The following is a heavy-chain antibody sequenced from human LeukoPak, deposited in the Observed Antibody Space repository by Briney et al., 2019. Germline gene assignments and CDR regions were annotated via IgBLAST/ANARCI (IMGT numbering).Heavy chain of an antibody. J-gene: IGHJ4*02. D-gene: IGHD6-19*01. Sequence: PGGSLRLSCAASGFTFSSYEMNWVRQAPGKGLEWVSYISSSGSTIYYADSVKGRFTISRDNAKNSLYLQMNSLRAEDMALYYCAKDKVGGLAGRVFLDYWGQGTLVTVSS. CDR1: GFTFSSYE. CDR3: AKDKVGGLAGRVFLDY. CDR2: ISSSGSTI. V-gene: IGHV3-48*03.